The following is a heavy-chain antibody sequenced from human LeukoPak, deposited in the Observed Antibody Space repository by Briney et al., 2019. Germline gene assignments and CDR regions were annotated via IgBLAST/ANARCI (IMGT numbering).Heavy chain of an antibody. V-gene: IGHV4-59*08. CDR1: GGSISSYY. D-gene: IGHD2-21*02. J-gene: IGHJ5*02. CDR3: ARRVTSNWFDP. CDR2: MYYSGST. Sequence: SETLSLTCTVSGGSISSYYWSWIRQPPGKGPEWIGYMYYSGSTNYNPSLKSRVTISVDMSKNQFSLKVSSVTAADTAVYYCARRVTSNWFDPWGQGTLVTVSS.